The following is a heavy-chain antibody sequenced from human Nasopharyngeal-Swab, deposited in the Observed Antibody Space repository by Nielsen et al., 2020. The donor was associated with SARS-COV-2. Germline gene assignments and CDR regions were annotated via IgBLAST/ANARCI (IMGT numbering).Heavy chain of an antibody. D-gene: IGHD3-3*01. CDR2: IWYDGSNK. CDR3: ARGRPLGGYYFGYFDY. Sequence: GGSLRLSCVASGFVFSNHGMHWVRQAPGQGLEWVALIWYDGSNKNYADAVKGRFTISRDDSKNSGDLQMNSLRAEDTAVYFCARGRPLGGYYFGYFDYWGQGTLVTVSS. V-gene: IGHV3-33*01. J-gene: IGHJ4*02. CDR1: GFVFSNHG.